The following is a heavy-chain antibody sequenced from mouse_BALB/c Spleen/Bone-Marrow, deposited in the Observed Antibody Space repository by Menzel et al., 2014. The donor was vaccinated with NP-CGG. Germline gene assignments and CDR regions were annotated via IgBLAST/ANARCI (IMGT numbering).Heavy chain of an antibody. D-gene: IGHD3-3*01. J-gene: IGHJ4*01. V-gene: IGHV2-5*01. Sequence: QSSPSLSITCTVSGFSLTHYGVHWVRQSPGKGLEWLGVIWRGGSTDYNAAFMSRLSITRDNSKSQVFFKMNSLQADDTAICYCAKNRRGTRAMDYWGQGTSVTVSS. CDR2: IWRGGST. CDR1: GFSLTHYG. CDR3: AKNRRGTRAMDY.